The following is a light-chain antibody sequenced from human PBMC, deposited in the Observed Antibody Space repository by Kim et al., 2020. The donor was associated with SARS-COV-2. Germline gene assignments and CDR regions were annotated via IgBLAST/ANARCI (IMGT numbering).Light chain of an antibody. J-gene: IGLJ3*02. Sequence: SSELTQDPAVSVALGQTVRITCQVYLLRSYYSPWYQQRPRQAPVLVIYGRNNLPSGIPDLFSGSSSGNTASLTISGAQAEDEADFYFQSRDSGGNVLFGGGTQLTVL. CDR3: QSRDSGGNVL. CDR2: GRN. V-gene: IGLV3-19*01. CDR1: LLRSYY.